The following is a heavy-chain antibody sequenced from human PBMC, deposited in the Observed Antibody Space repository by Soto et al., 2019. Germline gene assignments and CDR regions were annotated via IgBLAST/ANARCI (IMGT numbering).Heavy chain of an antibody. CDR1: GGTFSSYA. D-gene: IGHD4-17*01. CDR3: ARAARHDYGDYDPSFDY. J-gene: IGHJ4*02. Sequence: ASVKVSCKASGGTFSSYAISWVRQAPGQGLEWMGGIIPIFGTANYAQKFQGRVTITADESTSTAYTELSSLRSEDTAVYYCARAARHDYGDYDPSFDYWGQGTLVTVSS. V-gene: IGHV1-69*13. CDR2: IIPIFGTA.